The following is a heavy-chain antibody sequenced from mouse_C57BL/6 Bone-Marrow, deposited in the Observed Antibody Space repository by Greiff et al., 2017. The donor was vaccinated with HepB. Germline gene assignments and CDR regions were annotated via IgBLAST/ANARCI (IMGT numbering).Heavy chain of an antibody. J-gene: IGHJ2*01. CDR1: GYTFTSHW. Sequence: VQLQQSGPELVRPGASVKISCKAPGYTFTSHWMQWVRQRPGQGLEWIGEIFPGSGSTYYNEKFKGKATLTVDTSSSTAYMQLSSLTSEDSAVYVCAYYGSSYPYYFHYSCQLTTLTFSS. V-gene: IGHV1-56*01. CDR3: AYYGSSYPYYFHY. CDR2: IFPGSGST. D-gene: IGHD1-1*01.